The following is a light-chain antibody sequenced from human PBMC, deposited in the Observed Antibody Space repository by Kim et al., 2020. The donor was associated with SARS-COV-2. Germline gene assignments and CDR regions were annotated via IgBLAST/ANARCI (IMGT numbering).Light chain of an antibody. CDR3: QSYDDTTVV. CDR1: SGTFTGSY. V-gene: IGLV6-57*03. CDR2: EDY. Sequence: RAATIPCTRSSGTFTGSYVQWFQRRPGIVPTTVIFEDYQRPSGVPDRFSGSVDSSSNSASLTISGLKTEDEGDYYCQSYDDTTVVFGGGTQLTVL. J-gene: IGLJ2*01.